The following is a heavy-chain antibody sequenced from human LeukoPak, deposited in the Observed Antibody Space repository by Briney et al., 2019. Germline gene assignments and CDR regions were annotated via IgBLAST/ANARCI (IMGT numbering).Heavy chain of an antibody. J-gene: IGHJ3*02. CDR3: AKPVRDFWSGLDAFDI. V-gene: IGHV3-23*01. Sequence: GGSLRLSCVASGFTFSSYAMSWVRQAPGKGLEWVSAISGSGGSTYYADSVKGRFTISRDNSKNTLYLQMNSLRAEDTAVYYCAKPVRDFWSGLDAFDIWGQGTMVTVSS. CDR2: ISGSGGST. D-gene: IGHD3-3*01. CDR1: GFTFSSYA.